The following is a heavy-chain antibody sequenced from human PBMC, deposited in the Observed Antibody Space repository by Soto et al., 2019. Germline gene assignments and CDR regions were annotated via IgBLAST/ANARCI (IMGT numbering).Heavy chain of an antibody. CDR2: INHSGST. J-gene: IGHJ4*02. Sequence: PSETLSLTCAVYGGSFSGYYWSWIRQPPGKGLEWIGEINHSGSTNYNSSLKSRVTISVDTSKNQFSLKLSSVTAADTAVYYCARGGVYYDSSGYYLDYWGQGTLVTVSS. CDR1: GGSFSGYY. V-gene: IGHV4-34*01. CDR3: ARGGVYYDSSGYYLDY. D-gene: IGHD3-22*01.